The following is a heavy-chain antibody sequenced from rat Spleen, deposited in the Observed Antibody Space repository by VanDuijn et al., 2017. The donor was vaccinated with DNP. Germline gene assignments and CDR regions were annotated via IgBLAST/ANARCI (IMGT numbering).Heavy chain of an antibody. J-gene: IGHJ2*01. CDR2: INTDGGST. CDR3: ARQRWYYSGEGMDY. D-gene: IGHD1-1*01. CDR1: GFIFSNYD. V-gene: IGHV5-25*01. Sequence: EVQLVESGGGLVQPGRSLKLSCAASGFIFSNYDMVWVRRAPTKGLEWVASINTDGGSTYYPDSVKGRFTISRDNAKSTLYLQMDSLRSDDTATYYCARQRWYYSGEGMDYWGQGVMVTVSS.